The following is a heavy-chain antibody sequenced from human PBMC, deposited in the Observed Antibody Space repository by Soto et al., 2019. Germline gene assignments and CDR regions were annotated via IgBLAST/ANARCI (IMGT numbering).Heavy chain of an antibody. CDR1: GGSFSGYY. CDR2: INHSGST. D-gene: IGHD4-4*01. Sequence: SETLSLTCAVYGGSFSGYYWSWIRQPPGKGLEWIGEINHSGSTNYNPSLKSRVTISVDTSKNQFSLKLSSVTAADTAVYYCARSRDSNYHYYNYMDVWGKGTTVTGSS. CDR3: ARSRDSNYHYYNYMDV. J-gene: IGHJ6*03. V-gene: IGHV4-34*01.